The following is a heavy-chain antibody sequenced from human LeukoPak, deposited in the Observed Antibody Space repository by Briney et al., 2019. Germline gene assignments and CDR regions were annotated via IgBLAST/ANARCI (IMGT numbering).Heavy chain of an antibody. CDR3: AREYTGSEYFDY. J-gene: IGHJ4*02. V-gene: IGHV3-48*04. CDR2: ISDTPNTM. CDR1: GFTFGSYS. D-gene: IGHD5-12*01. Sequence: GGSLRLSCVASGFTFGSYSMNWVRQAPGKGLEWVSYISDTPNTMYYADSVKGRFTISRDNAKNSLFLQMNSLRVDDTAVYYCAREYTGSEYFDYWGQGTLVTVSS.